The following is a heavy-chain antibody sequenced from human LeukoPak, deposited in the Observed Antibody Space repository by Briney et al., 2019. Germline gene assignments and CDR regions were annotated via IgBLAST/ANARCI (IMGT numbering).Heavy chain of an antibody. D-gene: IGHD3-22*01. Sequence: GGSLRLSCAASGFTVRSNYMSWVRQAPGKGLEWVSAISGSGGSTYYADSVKGRFTISRDNSKNTLYLQMNSLRAEDTAVYYCAKDRGYYYDSREWIFDYWGQGTLVTVSS. CDR2: ISGSGGST. J-gene: IGHJ4*02. CDR1: GFTVRSNY. CDR3: AKDRGYYYDSREWIFDY. V-gene: IGHV3-23*01.